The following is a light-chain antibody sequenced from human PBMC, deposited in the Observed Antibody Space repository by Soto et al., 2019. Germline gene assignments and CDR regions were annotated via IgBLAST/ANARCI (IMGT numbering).Light chain of an antibody. Sequence: QAVVTQEPSLTVSPGGTVTLTCGSSTGAVTSGHYPYWFQQKPGQAPRTLIYDTSNKPSWTPARFSGSLLGGKAALTLSGAQPDDEADYYCFLSYSGAQVFGGGTQLTVL. CDR1: TGAVTSGHY. V-gene: IGLV7-46*01. CDR2: DTS. CDR3: FLSYSGAQV. J-gene: IGLJ2*01.